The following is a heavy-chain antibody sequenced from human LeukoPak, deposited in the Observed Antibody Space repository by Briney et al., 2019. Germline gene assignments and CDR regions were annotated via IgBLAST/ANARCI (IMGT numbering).Heavy chain of an antibody. J-gene: IGHJ5*02. CDR1: GGSINSYH. V-gene: IGHV4-4*07. CDR2: VDHRGSA. Sequence: SETLSLTCTVSGGSINSYHWAWIRQPAGNRLEWIGRVDHRGSADYNPSLRSRVTISVDTSKNQFSLRLTSVTAADTAVYYCVRGFDPWGQGTLVTVSS. CDR3: VRGFDP.